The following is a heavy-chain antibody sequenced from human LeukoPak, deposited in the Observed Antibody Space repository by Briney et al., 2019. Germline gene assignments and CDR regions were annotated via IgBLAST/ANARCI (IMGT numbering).Heavy chain of an antibody. V-gene: IGHV3-11*01. CDR3: VGSGWYYYFDY. CDR2: ISSSGSTI. D-gene: IGHD6-19*01. J-gene: IGHJ4*02. Sequence: GGFLRLSCAASGFTFSDYYMSWIRQAPGKGLEWVSYISSSGSTIYYADSVKGRFTISRDNAKNSLYLQMNSLRAEDTAVYYCVGSGWYYYFDYWGQGTLVTVSS. CDR1: GFTFSDYY.